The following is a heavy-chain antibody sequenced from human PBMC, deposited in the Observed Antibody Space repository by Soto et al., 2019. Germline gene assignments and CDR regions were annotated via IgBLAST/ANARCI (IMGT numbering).Heavy chain of an antibody. Sequence: EVPLLESGGGLVQPGGSLRLSCAASGFTFSSYAMRWVRQAPGKGLEWVSAISGSGGSTYYAASVKGRFTISRDNSKNTRYLQMNTLRAEHTAVYYCTRRGSGTDSDYWGQGTLVIVSS. D-gene: IGHD1-26*01. CDR2: ISGSGGST. V-gene: IGHV3-23*01. J-gene: IGHJ4*02. CDR3: TRRGSGTDSDY. CDR1: GFTFSSYA.